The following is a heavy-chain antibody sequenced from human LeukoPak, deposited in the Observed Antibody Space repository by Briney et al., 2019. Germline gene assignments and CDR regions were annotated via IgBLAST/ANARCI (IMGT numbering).Heavy chain of an antibody. Sequence: GGSLRLSCAASGFTVSSTYMSWVRQAPGKGLEWVSIIYSGGSTYYADSVKGRFTFSRDSSKNTLYLQMNTLGAEDTAMYYCAIDRYFHHWGQGTLVTVSS. CDR3: AIDRYFHH. V-gene: IGHV3-66*01. CDR1: GFTVSSTY. CDR2: IYSGGST. J-gene: IGHJ1*01.